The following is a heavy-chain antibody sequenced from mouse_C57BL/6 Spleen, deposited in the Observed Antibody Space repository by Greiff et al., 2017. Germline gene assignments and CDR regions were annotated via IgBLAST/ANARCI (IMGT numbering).Heavy chain of an antibody. CDR3: ARGPYYYGSSPWYFDV. J-gene: IGHJ1*03. Sequence: EVKLVESGGGLVKPGGSLKLSCAASGFTFSDYGMHWVRQAPEKGLEWVAYISSGSSTIYYADTVKGRFTISRDNAKNTLFLQMTSLRSEDTAMYYCARGPYYYGSSPWYFDVWGTGTTVTVSS. V-gene: IGHV5-17*01. D-gene: IGHD1-1*01. CDR2: ISSGSSTI. CDR1: GFTFSDYG.